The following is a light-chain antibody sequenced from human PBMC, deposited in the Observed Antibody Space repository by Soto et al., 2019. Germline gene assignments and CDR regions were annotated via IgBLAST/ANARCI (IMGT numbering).Light chain of an antibody. CDR3: HQYDNWPYT. V-gene: IGKV3-15*01. Sequence: ETVMTQSPATLSVSPGEGATLSCRASQSISINLAWFQLKPDQAPRLLIYGAFTRATGIPARFTGTGSGTEFTLTISSLQSEDFAVYYCHQYDNWPYTFGQGTRLEIK. J-gene: IGKJ5*01. CDR2: GAF. CDR1: QSISIN.